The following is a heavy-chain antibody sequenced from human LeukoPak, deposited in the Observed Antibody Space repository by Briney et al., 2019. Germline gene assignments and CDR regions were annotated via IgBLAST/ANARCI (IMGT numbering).Heavy chain of an antibody. CDR3: ARDSDRGGVPYAPR. V-gene: IGHV3-21*01. J-gene: IGHJ4*02. Sequence: GGSLRLSCAASGFTFDNYNMNWVRQAPGKGLEWVSSISSGTNYIFEADSVKGRFTVTKDTALNSLSLQMNSLRADDTAVYYCARDSDRGGVPYAPRWGQGTLVTVSS. D-gene: IGHD3-16*01. CDR1: GFTFDNYN. CDR2: ISSGTNYI.